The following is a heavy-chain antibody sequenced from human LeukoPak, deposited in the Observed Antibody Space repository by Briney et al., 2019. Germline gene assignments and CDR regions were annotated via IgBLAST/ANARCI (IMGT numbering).Heavy chain of an antibody. CDR1: GYSISRGYY. V-gene: IGHV4-38-2*01. Sequence: KPSETLSLTXAVSGYSISRGYYRGWIRPPPGKGLGWIGSIYHSGSTYYNPSLKSRVTISVDTSKNQFSLKLSSVTAADTAVYYCARKEGSIAARIDYWGQGTLVTVSS. J-gene: IGHJ4*02. D-gene: IGHD6-6*01. CDR3: ARKEGSIAARIDY. CDR2: IYHSGST.